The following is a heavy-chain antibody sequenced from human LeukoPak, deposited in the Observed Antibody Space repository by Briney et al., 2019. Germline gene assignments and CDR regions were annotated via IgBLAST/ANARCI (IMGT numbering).Heavy chain of an antibody. CDR3: ARRSGDFWSNYYHFDY. D-gene: IGHD3-3*01. Sequence: SETLSLTCAVYGGSFSSSYWSWIRQPPGKELEWIGYIYYSGDTNYNPSLQSRVTISLDTSKNQFSLKLSSVTAADTAVYYCARRSGDFWSNYYHFDYWGQGILVTVSS. CDR1: GGSFSSSY. CDR2: IYYSGDT. V-gene: IGHV4-59*08. J-gene: IGHJ4*02.